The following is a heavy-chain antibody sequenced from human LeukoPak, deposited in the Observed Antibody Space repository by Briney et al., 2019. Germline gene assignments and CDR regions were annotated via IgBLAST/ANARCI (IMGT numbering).Heavy chain of an antibody. Sequence: PGGSLRLSCAASGFSFTSSAMSWVRQAPGKGLEWVSTISGSAGTRYYADSVKGRFTISRDNSKNTLYLQMNSLRAEDTAVYYCVGSSDSSGYYFHYFDYWGQGTLVTVSS. CDR3: VGSSDSSGYYFHYFDY. J-gene: IGHJ4*02. CDR1: GFSFTSSA. CDR2: ISGSAGTR. D-gene: IGHD3-22*01. V-gene: IGHV3-23*01.